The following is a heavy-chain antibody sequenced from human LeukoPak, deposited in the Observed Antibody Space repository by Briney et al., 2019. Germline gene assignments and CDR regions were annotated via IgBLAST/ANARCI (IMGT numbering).Heavy chain of an antibody. J-gene: IGHJ4*02. CDR1: GFTFSSYS. CDR2: ISSSSSCI. CDR3: TRDPARGFGY. V-gene: IGHV3-21*01. Sequence: GGSLRLSCAASGFTFSSYSMNWVRQAPGKGREWVSSISSSSSCIYYADSVTGRFTISRYKAKYSLYLQMNSLRAEDTAVYYCTRDPARGFGYWGQGTLVTVSS. D-gene: IGHD3-10*01.